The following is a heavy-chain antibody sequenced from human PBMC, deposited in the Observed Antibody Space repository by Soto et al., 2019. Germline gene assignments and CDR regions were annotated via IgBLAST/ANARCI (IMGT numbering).Heavy chain of an antibody. D-gene: IGHD2-8*02. J-gene: IGHJ4*02. V-gene: IGHV3-30*18. CDR1: VLTFSSYG. Sequence: GGSLRLSCTASVLTFSSYGMHWFRQAPGKGLEWVAIISYDGSNKYYADSVKGRFTISRDNSKNTLYLQMSSLRAEDTAVYYCAKEKDGTLVPYFDYWGQGTVVTVSS. CDR3: AKEKDGTLVPYFDY. CDR2: ISYDGSNK.